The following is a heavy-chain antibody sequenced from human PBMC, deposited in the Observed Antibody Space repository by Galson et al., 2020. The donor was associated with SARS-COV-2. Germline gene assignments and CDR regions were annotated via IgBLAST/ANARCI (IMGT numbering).Heavy chain of an antibody. Sequence: GGSLRLSCAASGFSFSNYGMHWVRQVPDKGPEWVAYLHYDGAYIHYGDSVKGRFTISRDNSKNTLYLQMNSLRPEDTAIYYCARDLVYSSDYWGQGTLVIVSS. CDR3: ARDLVYSSDY. CDR2: LHYDGAYI. CDR1: GFSFSNYG. J-gene: IGHJ4*02. D-gene: IGHD4-4*01. V-gene: IGHV3-30*02.